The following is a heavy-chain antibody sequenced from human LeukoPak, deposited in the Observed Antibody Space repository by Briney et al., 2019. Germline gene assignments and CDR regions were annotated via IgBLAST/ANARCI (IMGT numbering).Heavy chain of an antibody. CDR1: GFTFSSYG. CDR2: IRYDGSNK. Sequence: SGGSLRLSCAASGFTFSSYGMRWVRQAPGKGLEWVAFIRYDGSNKYYADSVKGRFTISRDNSKNTLYLQMNSLRAEDTAVYYCAKGLPPGIAAAGTRFSAFDIWGQGTMVTVSS. J-gene: IGHJ3*02. CDR3: AKGLPPGIAAAGTRFSAFDI. V-gene: IGHV3-30*02. D-gene: IGHD6-13*01.